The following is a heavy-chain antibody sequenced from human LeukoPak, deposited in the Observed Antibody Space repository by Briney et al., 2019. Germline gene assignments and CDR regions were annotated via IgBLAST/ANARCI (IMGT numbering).Heavy chain of an antibody. J-gene: IGHJ4*02. V-gene: IGHV1-8*02. CDR2: MNPNSGNT. Sequence: VASVKVSCKASGYTFTSYDINWVRQATGQGLEWMGWMNPNSGNTGYAQKFQGRVTMTRNTSISTAYMELSSLRSEDTAVYYCARVLRRDGYNSRGFFGYWGQGTLVTVSS. D-gene: IGHD5-24*01. CDR1: GYTFTSYD. CDR3: ARVLRRDGYNSRGFFGY.